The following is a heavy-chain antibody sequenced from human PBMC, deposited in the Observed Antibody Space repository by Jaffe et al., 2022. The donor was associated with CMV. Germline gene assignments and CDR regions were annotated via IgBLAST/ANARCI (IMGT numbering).Heavy chain of an antibody. CDR3: AREFAYGDLYYFDY. CDR1: GFTFSSYG. V-gene: IGHV3-33*08. J-gene: IGHJ4*02. D-gene: IGHD4-17*01. Sequence: QVQLVESGGGVVQPGRSLRLSCAASGFTFSSYGMHWVRQAPGKGLEWVAVIWYDGSNKYYADSVKGRFTISRDNSKNTLYLQMNSLRAEDTAVYYCAREFAYGDLYYFDYWGQGTLVTVSS. CDR2: IWYDGSNK.